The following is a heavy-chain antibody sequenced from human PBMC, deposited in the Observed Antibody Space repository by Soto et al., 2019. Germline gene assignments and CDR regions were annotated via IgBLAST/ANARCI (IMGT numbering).Heavy chain of an antibody. CDR3: ARDRAGTTFGYYYYYGMDV. CDR1: GGSISSYC. Sequence: PSETLSLTCTVSGGSISSYCWSWIRQPPGKGLEWIGYIYYSGSTNYNPSLKSRVTISVDTSKNQFSLKLSSVTAADTAVYYCARDRAGTTFGYYYYYGMDVWGQGTTVTVSS. D-gene: IGHD1-7*01. J-gene: IGHJ6*02. CDR2: IYYSGST. V-gene: IGHV4-59*01.